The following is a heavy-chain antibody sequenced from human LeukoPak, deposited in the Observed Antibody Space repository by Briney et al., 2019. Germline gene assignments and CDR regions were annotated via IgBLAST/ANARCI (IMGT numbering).Heavy chain of an antibody. CDR2: INPNSGGT. V-gene: IGHV1-2*02. J-gene: IGHJ6*02. CDR3: AREYDSSGYSYYGMDV. Sequence: ASVKVSCKASGYTFTGYYMHWVRQAPGQGLEWMGWINPNSGGTNYAQKFQCRVTMTRDTSISTAYMELSRLRSDDTAVYYCAREYDSSGYSYYGMDVWGQGTTVTVSS. CDR1: GYTFTGYY. D-gene: IGHD3-22*01.